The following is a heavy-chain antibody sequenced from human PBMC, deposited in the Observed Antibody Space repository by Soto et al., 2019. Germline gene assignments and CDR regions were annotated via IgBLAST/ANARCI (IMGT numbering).Heavy chain of an antibody. Sequence: SETLSLTCAVSGGSISTSNWWTWVRQPPGRGLEWIGEIYHSGTTNYNPSLKSRVTMSVDKSKNQFSLNLNSVTAADTAVYYCARRGYYDTSGYAYNWGQGTLVTVSS. CDR1: GGSISTSNW. CDR3: ARRGYYDTSGYAYN. D-gene: IGHD3-22*01. CDR2: IYHSGTT. V-gene: IGHV4-4*02. J-gene: IGHJ4*02.